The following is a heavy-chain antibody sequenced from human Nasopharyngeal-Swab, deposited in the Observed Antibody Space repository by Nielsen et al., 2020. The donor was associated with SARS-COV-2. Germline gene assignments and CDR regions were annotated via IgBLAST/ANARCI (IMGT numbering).Heavy chain of an antibody. Sequence: GGSLRLSCVASGFSLNINWMHWVRQVPGKGLMLVARIANDGSGTSYADSVRGRFTISRDDTKNTGYLQMNSLIAEDTAVYYCGTVFEIWGKGTMVTVSS. CDR2: IANDGSGT. CDR3: GTVFEI. V-gene: IGHV3-74*01. J-gene: IGHJ3*02. CDR1: GFSLNINW.